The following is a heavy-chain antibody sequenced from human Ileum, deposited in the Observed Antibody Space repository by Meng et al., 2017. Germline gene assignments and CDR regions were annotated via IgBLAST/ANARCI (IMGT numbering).Heavy chain of an antibody. CDR2: IKTDGSET. CDR3: AKYDYRALEY. J-gene: IGHJ4*02. D-gene: IGHD4-11*01. V-gene: IGHV3-7*01. CDR1: GFTFNLYW. Sequence: GKSLKISCAASGFTFNLYWMRWLGQAPGKGLEWVAHIKTDGSETYNADSVKGRFTISRDNAKNSLYLQLSSLGAEDTAVYYCAKYDYRALEYWGQGTLVTVSS.